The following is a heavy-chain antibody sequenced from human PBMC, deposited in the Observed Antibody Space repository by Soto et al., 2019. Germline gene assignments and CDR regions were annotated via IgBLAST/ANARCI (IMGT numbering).Heavy chain of an antibody. Sequence: GGSLRLSCAASGFTFSSYGMHWVRQAPGKGLEWVAVIWYDGSNKYYADSVKGRFTISRDNSKNTLYLQMNSLRAEDTAVYYCARSSRGGYSYGYIGDYYGMDVWGQGTTVTVSS. V-gene: IGHV3-33*01. D-gene: IGHD5-18*01. CDR1: GFTFSSYG. J-gene: IGHJ6*02. CDR3: ARSSRGGYSYGYIGDYYGMDV. CDR2: IWYDGSNK.